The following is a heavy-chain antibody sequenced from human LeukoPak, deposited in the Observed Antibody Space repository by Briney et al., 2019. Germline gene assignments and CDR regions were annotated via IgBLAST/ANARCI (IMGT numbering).Heavy chain of an antibody. D-gene: IGHD6-19*01. J-gene: IGHJ5*02. CDR3: ASVSIGSGVNWFDP. V-gene: IGHV4-4*07. CDR1: GGSISSYY. CDR2: IYTSGST. Sequence: SETLSLTCSVSGGSISSYYWSWIRQPAGKGLEWIGRIYTSGSTNYNPSLKSRVTMSVDTSKNQFSLQLSSVTAADTAVFYCASVSIGSGVNWFDPWGQGTLVTVSS.